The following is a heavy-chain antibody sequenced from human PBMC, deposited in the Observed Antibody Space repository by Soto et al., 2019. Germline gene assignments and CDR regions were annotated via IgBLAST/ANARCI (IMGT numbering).Heavy chain of an antibody. J-gene: IGHJ6*02. CDR1: GGSISSSSYY. Sequence: SETLSLTCTVTGGSISSSSYYWGWIRKPPGKGLEWIGSIYYSGSTYYNPSLKSRVTISVDTSKNQFSLKLSSVTAADTAVYFCARGTEYYDFWSGYYSDYYYGMDVWGQGTTVT. V-gene: IGHV4-39*01. CDR2: IYYSGST. CDR3: ARGTEYYDFWSGYYSDYYYGMDV. D-gene: IGHD3-3*01.